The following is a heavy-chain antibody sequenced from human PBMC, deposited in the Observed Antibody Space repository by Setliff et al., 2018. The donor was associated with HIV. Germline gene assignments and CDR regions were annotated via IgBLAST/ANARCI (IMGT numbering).Heavy chain of an antibody. V-gene: IGHV3-48*04. CDR2: ISSKRTSI. Sequence: GGSLRLSCAASGFTFSSYAMNWVRQAPGKGLEWVSYISSKRTSIYYADSVKGRFAISRDNSKNSLYLQMNSLRAEDTAVYFCVRSIGGSPYWGQGTLVTVSS. J-gene: IGHJ4*02. D-gene: IGHD2-15*01. CDR1: GFTFSSYA. CDR3: VRSIGGSPY.